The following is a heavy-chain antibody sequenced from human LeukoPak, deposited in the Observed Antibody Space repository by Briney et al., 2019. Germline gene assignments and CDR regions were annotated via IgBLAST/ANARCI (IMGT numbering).Heavy chain of an antibody. CDR2: INHSGST. CDR1: GGSFSGYY. D-gene: IGHD3-9*01. Sequence: SETLSLTCAVYGGSFSGYYWSWIRQPPGKGLEWIGEINHSGSTNYNPSLKSQVTISVDTSKNQFSLKLSSVTAADTAVYYCARIRYFDPFDYWGQGTLVTVSS. J-gene: IGHJ4*02. CDR3: ARIRYFDPFDY. V-gene: IGHV4-34*01.